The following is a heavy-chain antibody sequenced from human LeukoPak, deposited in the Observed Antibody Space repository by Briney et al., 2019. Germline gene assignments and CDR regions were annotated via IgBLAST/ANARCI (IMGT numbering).Heavy chain of an antibody. J-gene: IGHJ3*02. D-gene: IGHD3-22*01. CDR3: ARGGDYYDSSGQSAFDI. Sequence: GGSLRLSCAASGFTFGNYGMSWVRQAPGKGLEWVSGINWNGGSTGYAGSVKGRFTISRDNAKNSLYLQMNSLRAEDTALYYCARGGDYYDSSGQSAFDIWGQGTMVTVSS. V-gene: IGHV3-20*04. CDR1: GFTFGNYG. CDR2: INWNGGST.